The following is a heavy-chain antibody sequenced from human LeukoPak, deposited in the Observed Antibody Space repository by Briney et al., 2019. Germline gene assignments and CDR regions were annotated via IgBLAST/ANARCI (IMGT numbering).Heavy chain of an antibody. CDR3: AKEGYSSGWYPARYFGY. V-gene: IGHV3-30*18. J-gene: IGHJ4*02. CDR2: ISYDGSNK. CDR1: GFTFSSYG. D-gene: IGHD6-19*01. Sequence: GGSLRLSCAASGFTFSSYGMHWVRQAPGKGLEWVAVISYDGSNKYYADSVKGRFTISRDNSKNTLYLQMNSLRAEDTAVYYCAKEGYSSGWYPARYFGYWGQGTLVTVSS.